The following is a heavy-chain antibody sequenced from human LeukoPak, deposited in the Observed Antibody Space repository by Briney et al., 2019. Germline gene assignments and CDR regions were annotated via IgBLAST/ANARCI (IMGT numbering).Heavy chain of an antibody. Sequence: ASVKVSCKASGYTFTGYYMHWVRQAPGQRLEWMGWINPNSGGTNYAQKFQGRVTMTRETSTSTAYMELSRLSSEETAVYYCAGSTRTGFGGGYYGGFDPWGQGTLVTVSS. V-gene: IGHV1-2*02. CDR3: AGSTRTGFGGGYYGGFDP. D-gene: IGHD3-3*01. CDR1: GYTFTGYY. CDR2: INPNSGGT. J-gene: IGHJ5*02.